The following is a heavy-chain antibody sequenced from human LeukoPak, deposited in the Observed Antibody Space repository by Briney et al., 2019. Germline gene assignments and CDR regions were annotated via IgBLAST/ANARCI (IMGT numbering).Heavy chain of an antibody. CDR3: ARARIDY. V-gene: IGHV3-7*04. CDR1: GFTLSSFW. CDR2: IKDDGSEK. J-gene: IGHJ4*02. D-gene: IGHD1-14*01. Sequence: SGGALRPSCVGPGFTLSSFWMTRVRPAPRKGLEWVANIKDDGSEKYSVDSVKGRFTISRDNAKNLLYLQMSSLRAEDTAVYYCARARIDYWGQGTLVTVSS.